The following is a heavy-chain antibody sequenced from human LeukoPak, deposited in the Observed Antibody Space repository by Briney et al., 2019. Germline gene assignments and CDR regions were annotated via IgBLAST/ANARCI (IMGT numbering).Heavy chain of an antibody. CDR1: GFTFSSYG. D-gene: IGHD5-18*01. CDR3: AKDQEEGYSYGCYFDY. J-gene: IGHJ4*02. Sequence: GGSLRLSCAASGFTFSSYGMHWVRQAPGKGLEWVAVISYDGSNKYYADSVKGRFTISRDNSKNTLYLQMNSLRAEDTAVYYCAKDQEEGYSYGCYFDYWGQGPRSPSPQ. CDR2: ISYDGSNK. V-gene: IGHV3-30*18.